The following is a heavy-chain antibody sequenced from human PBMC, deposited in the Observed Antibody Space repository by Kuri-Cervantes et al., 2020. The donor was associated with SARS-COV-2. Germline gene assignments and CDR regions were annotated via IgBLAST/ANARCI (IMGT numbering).Heavy chain of an antibody. V-gene: IGHV4-39*01. Sequence: SEILCLTCTGSGGSISSSNYYWGWIRQPPGKGLEWIGRIHWSGNAYYNPTLKSRLTIPVDTSKNQFSLTLYSLTAADTSVYYCAKHKYNSNSGDAFDCSGRGTLVTVSS. CDR2: IHWSGNA. D-gene: IGHD1-7*01. J-gene: IGHJ4*03. CDR3: AKHKYNSNSGDAFDC. CDR1: GGSISSSNYY.